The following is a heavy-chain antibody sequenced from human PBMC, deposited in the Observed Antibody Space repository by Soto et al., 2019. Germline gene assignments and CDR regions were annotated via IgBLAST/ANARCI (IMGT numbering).Heavy chain of an antibody. J-gene: IGHJ4*02. Sequence: EGQLLESGGGLVQPGGXLRLSXAVSGFNISXHAMTWVRQAPGEGLEWVAVISGGGQGTHYVDSVKGRFTISRDNSKXMVXXXXXXXXXXXXAXXXXXXXXVATDGDYFWGQGTVVTVSS. CDR1: GFNISXHA. D-gene: IGHD3-3*01. CDR3: XXXXVATDGDYF. V-gene: IGHV3-23*01. CDR2: ISGGGQGT.